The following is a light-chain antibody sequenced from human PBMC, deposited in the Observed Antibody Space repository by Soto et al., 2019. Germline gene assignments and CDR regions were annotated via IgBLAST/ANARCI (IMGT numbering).Light chain of an antibody. CDR2: NNN. Sequence: QSVLTQSPSASGTPGQRVTISCSGSSSNIESNTVNWYQHLPGTAPKLLIYNNNQRPSGVPDRFSGSKSGTSASLAISGLQSEDDSDYYCAAWDDSLSSYVFGTGTKLTVL. V-gene: IGLV1-44*01. CDR1: SSNIESNT. CDR3: AAWDDSLSSYV. J-gene: IGLJ1*01.